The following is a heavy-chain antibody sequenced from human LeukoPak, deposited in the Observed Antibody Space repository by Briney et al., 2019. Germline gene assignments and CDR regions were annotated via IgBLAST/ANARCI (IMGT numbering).Heavy chain of an antibody. J-gene: IGHJ5*02. CDR2: IYYSGST. Sequence: SETLSLTCTVSGGSISGYYWSWIRQPPGKGLEWIGYIYYSGSTNYNPSLKSRVTISVDTSKKQFSLKLSSVTAADTAVYYCVRHPTYNWNDGVGWFGPWGQGTLVTVSS. CDR3: VRHPTYNWNDGVGWFGP. CDR1: GGSISGYY. V-gene: IGHV4-59*08. D-gene: IGHD1-1*01.